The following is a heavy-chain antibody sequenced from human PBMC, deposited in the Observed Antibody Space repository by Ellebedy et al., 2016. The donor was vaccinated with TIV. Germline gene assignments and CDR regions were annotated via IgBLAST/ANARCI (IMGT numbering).Heavy chain of an antibody. CDR3: ARTIMITFGGAVFDY. J-gene: IGHJ4*02. Sequence: SETLSLTXAVYGGSFSGYYWSWIRQPPGKGLEWIGEINHSGSTNYNPSLKSRVTISVDTSKNQFSLKLSSVTAADTAVYYCARTIMITFGGAVFDYWGQGTLVTVSS. CDR2: INHSGST. CDR1: GGSFSGYY. V-gene: IGHV4-34*01. D-gene: IGHD3-16*01.